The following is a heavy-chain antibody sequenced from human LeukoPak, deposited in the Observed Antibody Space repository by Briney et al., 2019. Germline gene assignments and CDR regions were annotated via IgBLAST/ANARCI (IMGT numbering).Heavy chain of an antibody. CDR3: ARARYSYGMYYFDY. CDR1: GGSISIYY. CDR2: IYYSGST. D-gene: IGHD5-18*01. V-gene: IGHV4-59*01. J-gene: IGHJ4*02. Sequence: PSETLSHTCTVSGGSISIYYWSLIRQPPGKGLEWIGYIYYSGSTNYNPSLKSRVTISVDTSKNQFSLKLSSVTAADTAVYYCARARYSYGMYYFDYWGQGTLVTVSS.